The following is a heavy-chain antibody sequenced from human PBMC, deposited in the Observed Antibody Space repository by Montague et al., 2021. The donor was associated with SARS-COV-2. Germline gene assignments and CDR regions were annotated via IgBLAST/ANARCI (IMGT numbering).Heavy chain of an antibody. Sequence: SDTLSLTCTVSGGSITSSIDYWGWIRQPPGKGLEWIGSIYYTGNTYYNPSLKSRVTISVVTSKNHFSLKLSSVTAAETAVYYCARSQLLLFGTALANCFDFWGQGTKVTVSS. D-gene: IGHD3-10*01. J-gene: IGHJ3*01. CDR2: IYYTGNT. V-gene: IGHV4-39*02. CDR1: GGSITSSIDY. CDR3: ARSQLLLFGTALANCFDF.